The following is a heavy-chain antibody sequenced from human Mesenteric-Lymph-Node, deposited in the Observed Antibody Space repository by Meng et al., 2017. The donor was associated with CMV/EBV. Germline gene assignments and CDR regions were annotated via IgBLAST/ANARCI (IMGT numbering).Heavy chain of an antibody. CDR3: ATQNCGGDCG. CDR2: INSDGSST. CDR1: GFTFSSYW. V-gene: IGHV3-74*01. J-gene: IGHJ4*02. Sequence: GGSLRLSCAASGFTFSSYWMHWVRQPPGKGLVWVSRINSDGSSTSYADSVKGRFSISRDNAKNMLYLQMNSLRPEDTAVYYCATQNCGGDCGWGQGTLVTVSS. D-gene: IGHD2-21*01.